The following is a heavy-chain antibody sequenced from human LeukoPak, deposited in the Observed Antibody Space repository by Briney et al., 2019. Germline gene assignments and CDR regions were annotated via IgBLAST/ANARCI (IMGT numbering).Heavy chain of an antibody. CDR1: GFTFSSYA. CDR2: ISYDGSNK. D-gene: IGHD4-11*01. CDR3: ARESVTTAFDY. V-gene: IGHV3-30-3*01. Sequence: GGSLRLSCAASGFTFSSYAMHWVRQAPGKGLEWVAVISYDGSNKYYADSVKGRFTISRDNSKNTLYLQMNSLRAEDTAVYYCARESVTTAFDYWGQGTLVTVSS. J-gene: IGHJ4*02.